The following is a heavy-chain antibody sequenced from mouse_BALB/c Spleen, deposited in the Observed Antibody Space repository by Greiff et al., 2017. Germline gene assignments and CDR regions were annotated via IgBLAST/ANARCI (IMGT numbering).Heavy chain of an antibody. Sequence: EVKLVESGPGLVKPSQSLSLTCTVTGYSITSDYAWNWIRQFPGNKLEWMGYISYSGSTSYNPSLKSRISITRDTSKNQFFLQLNSVTTEDTATYYCARLDRYFDVWGAGTTVTVSS. V-gene: IGHV3-2*02. CDR2: ISYSGST. CDR3: ARLDRYFDV. CDR1: GYSITSDYA. J-gene: IGHJ1*01.